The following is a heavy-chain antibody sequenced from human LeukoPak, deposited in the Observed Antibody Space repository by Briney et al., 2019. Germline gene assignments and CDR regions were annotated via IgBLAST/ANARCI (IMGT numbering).Heavy chain of an antibody. CDR1: GYTFTSYD. CDR3: ARGSYYYDSSGYWPPFDY. J-gene: IGHJ4*02. V-gene: IGHV1-8*01. D-gene: IGHD3-22*01. Sequence: ASVKVSCKASGYTFTSYDINWVRQATGQGLEWMGWMNPNSGNTGYAQKFQGRVTITRNTSISTAYMELSSLRSEDTAVYYCARGSYYYDSSGYWPPFDYWDQGTLVTVSS. CDR2: MNPNSGNT.